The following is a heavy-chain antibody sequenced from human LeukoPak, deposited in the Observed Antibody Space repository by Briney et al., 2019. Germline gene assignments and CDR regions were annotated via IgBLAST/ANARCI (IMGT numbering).Heavy chain of an antibody. J-gene: IGHJ3*01. V-gene: IGHV3-30*02. CDR2: IRYDGSNK. D-gene: IGHD2-8*01. Sequence: GGSLRLSCAASGFTFSSYGMHWVRQAPGKGLEWVAFIRYDGSNKYYADSVKGRFTISRDNAKNSLYLQMNSLRAEDTAVYYCTCDLNRSDGLWGQGTMVTVSS. CDR1: GFTFSSYG. CDR3: TCDLNRSDGL.